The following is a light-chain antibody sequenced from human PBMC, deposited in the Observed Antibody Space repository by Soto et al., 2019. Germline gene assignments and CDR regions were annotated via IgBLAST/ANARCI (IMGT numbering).Light chain of an antibody. CDR2: GAS. CDR1: QSVSSSY. CDR3: QQYGSSPTT. Sequence: EILLTHSPGTRSLSPGERATLSCRASQSVSSSYLAWYQQKPGQAPRLLIYGASSRATGIPDRFSGSGSGTDFTLTISGLEPEDFAVYYCQQYGSSPTTFGGGTKVDIK. V-gene: IGKV3-20*01. J-gene: IGKJ4*01.